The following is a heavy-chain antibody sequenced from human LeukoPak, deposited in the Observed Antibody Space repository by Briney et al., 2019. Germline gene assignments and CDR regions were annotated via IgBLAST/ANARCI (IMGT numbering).Heavy chain of an antibody. V-gene: IGHV3-30*04. Sequence: GGSLRLSCAASGFTFSSYAMHRVPQAPGKGLEWVAVISYDGSNKYYADSVKGRFTISRDNSKTTLYLQMNSLRAEDTAVYYCARARDVDTAIDYWGQGTLVTVSS. CDR2: ISYDGSNK. J-gene: IGHJ4*02. D-gene: IGHD5-18*01. CDR3: ARARDVDTAIDY. CDR1: GFTFSSYA.